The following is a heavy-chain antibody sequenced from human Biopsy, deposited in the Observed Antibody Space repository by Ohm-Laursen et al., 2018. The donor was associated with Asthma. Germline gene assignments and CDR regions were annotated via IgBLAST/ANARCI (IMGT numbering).Heavy chain of an antibody. CDR2: IYYSGST. V-gene: IGHV4-39*01. CDR3: VSPPGY. CDR1: GGSISSGSYY. J-gene: IGHJ4*02. Sequence: SDTLSLTCTVSGGSISSGSYYWGWIRRPPGKGLEFIGTIYYSGSTYYNPSLKSRVTLSVHASKNQFSLKLTSVTAADTAVYYCVSPPGYWGQGTRVTVSS.